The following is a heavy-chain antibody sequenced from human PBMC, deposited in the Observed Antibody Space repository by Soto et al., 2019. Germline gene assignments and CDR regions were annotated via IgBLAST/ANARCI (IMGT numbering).Heavy chain of an antibody. CDR3: ARGYYYDSSGYYPNNWFDP. D-gene: IGHD3-22*01. Sequence: SETLSLTCAVYGGSFSGYYWSWIRQPPGKGLEWIGEINHSGSTNYNPSLKSRVTISVDTSKNQFSLKLSSVTAADTAVYYCARGYYYDSSGYYPNNWFDPWGQGTLVTVSS. CDR1: GGSFSGYY. V-gene: IGHV4-34*01. J-gene: IGHJ5*02. CDR2: INHSGST.